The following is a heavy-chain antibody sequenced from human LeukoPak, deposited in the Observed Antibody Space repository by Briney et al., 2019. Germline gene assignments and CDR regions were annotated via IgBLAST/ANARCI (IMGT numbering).Heavy chain of an antibody. V-gene: IGHV1-46*01. Sequence: ASVKVSCKASGYTFTSYYMHWVRQAPGQGLEWMGIINPSGGSTSYAQKFQGRVTMTRDTSTSTAYMELSSLRSEDTAVYYCARDRGQTDFDYWGQGTLVTVSS. CDR2: INPSGGST. CDR3: ARDRGQTDFDY. CDR1: GYTFTSYY. J-gene: IGHJ4*02.